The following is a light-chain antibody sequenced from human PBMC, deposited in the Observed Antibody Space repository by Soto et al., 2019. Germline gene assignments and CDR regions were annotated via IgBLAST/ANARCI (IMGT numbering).Light chain of an antibody. CDR2: WAS. CDR1: QSVLYSSNSKNC. J-gene: IGKJ1*01. Sequence: DIVMTQSPESLSVSLGERATINCKSSQSVLYSSNSKNCLAWDQQKPGQPPKLLIYWASPRESGVPDRFSGSGSGTDFTLTISSLQAEDAAVYYCQQYCTTPRTFGQGTKVDIK. V-gene: IGKV4-1*01. CDR3: QQYCTTPRT.